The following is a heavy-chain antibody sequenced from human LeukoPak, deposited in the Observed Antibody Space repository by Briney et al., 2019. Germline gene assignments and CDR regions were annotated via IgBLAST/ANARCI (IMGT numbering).Heavy chain of an antibody. Sequence: GGSLRLSRAASEFSVGSNYMTWVRQAPGKGLEWVSLIYSGGSTYYVDSVKGRFTISRDNSKNTLYLQMNSLRAEDTAVYYCARDGSKWNFDYWGQGTLVTVSS. V-gene: IGHV3-66*01. CDR1: EFSVGSNY. D-gene: IGHD6-13*01. CDR3: ARDGSKWNFDY. J-gene: IGHJ4*02. CDR2: IYSGGST.